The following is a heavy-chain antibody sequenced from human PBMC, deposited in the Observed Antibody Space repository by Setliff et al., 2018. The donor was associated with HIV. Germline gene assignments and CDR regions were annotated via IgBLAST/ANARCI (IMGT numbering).Heavy chain of an antibody. CDR3: AREPPIRIAAAGTRRDYYYYGMDV. J-gene: IGHJ6*02. CDR1: GYTFTSYG. Sequence: ASVKVSCKASGYTFTSYGISWVRQAPGQGIEWMGWISAYNGNTNYAQKLQGRVTMTTDTSTSTAYMELRSLRSDDTAVYYCAREPPIRIAAAGTRRDYYYYGMDVWGQGTTVTVSS. D-gene: IGHD6-13*01. CDR2: ISAYNGNT. V-gene: IGHV1-18*01.